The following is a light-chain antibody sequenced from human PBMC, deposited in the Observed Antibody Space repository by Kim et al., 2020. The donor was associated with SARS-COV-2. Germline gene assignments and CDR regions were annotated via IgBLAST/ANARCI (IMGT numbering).Light chain of an antibody. CDR3: KHNAGP. V-gene: IGKV3-20*01. Sequence: ESVLTQSPGTLSLSPGERATLSCRTSQSVNSAYLAWYLQKPGQVPRLLIYGASRRATGIPDRFSGSGSGTDFTLSISRLEPEDFAVYYCKHNAGPSGGVTKVDIK. CDR2: GAS. J-gene: IGKJ4*01. CDR1: QSVNSAY.